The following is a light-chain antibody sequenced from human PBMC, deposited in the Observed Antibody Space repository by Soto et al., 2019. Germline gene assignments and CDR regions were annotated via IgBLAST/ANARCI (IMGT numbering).Light chain of an antibody. CDR1: QSISRN. Sequence: EKVMTQAPVTLSVSSREKATLSCTASQSISRNLAWYQQRPGQAPRLLISGASDRATGIPARFSGSGSETEFTLTISSLQSEDFAVYFCQQFIDWPWTFGQGT. J-gene: IGKJ1*01. V-gene: IGKV3-15*01. CDR2: GAS. CDR3: QQFIDWPWT.